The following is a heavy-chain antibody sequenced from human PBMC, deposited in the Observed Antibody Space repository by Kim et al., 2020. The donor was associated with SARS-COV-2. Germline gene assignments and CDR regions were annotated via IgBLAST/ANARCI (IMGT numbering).Heavy chain of an antibody. Sequence: GGSLRLSCAASGFTFSDYYMSWIRQAPGKGLEWVSYISSSSSYTNYADSVKGRFTISRDNAKNSLYLQMNSLRAEDTAVYYCARDPWNYGSGSWFDPWGQGTLVTVSS. D-gene: IGHD3-10*01. CDR1: GFTFSDYY. V-gene: IGHV3-11*06. CDR3: ARDPWNYGSGSWFDP. CDR2: ISSSSSYT. J-gene: IGHJ5*02.